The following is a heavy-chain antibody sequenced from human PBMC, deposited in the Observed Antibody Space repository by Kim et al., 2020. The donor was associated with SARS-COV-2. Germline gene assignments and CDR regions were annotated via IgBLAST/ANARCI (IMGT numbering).Heavy chain of an antibody. D-gene: IGHD6-13*01. CDR1: GYTFTSYA. J-gene: IGHJ4*02. Sequence: ASVKVSCKASGYTFTSYAMNWVRQAPRQGLEWMGWINTNTGNPTYAQGFTGRFVFSLDTSVSTAYLQISSLKAEDTAVYYCASTYSSSWYSPFDYWGQGTLVTVSS. CDR2: INTNTGNP. CDR3: ASTYSSSWYSPFDY. V-gene: IGHV7-4-1*02.